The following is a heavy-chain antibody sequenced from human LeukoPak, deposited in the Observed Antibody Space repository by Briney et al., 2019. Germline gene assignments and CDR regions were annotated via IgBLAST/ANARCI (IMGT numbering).Heavy chain of an antibody. V-gene: IGHV4-59*01. CDR1: GGSISSYY. D-gene: IGHD6-13*01. Sequence: SETLSLTCTGAGGSISSYYWSWIRQPPGKGLEWIGYIYYSGSTNYNPSLKSRVTISVDTSKNQFYLKLSSVTAANTAVYYCARRVAAAGKNPFYYYYYMDVWGKGTTVTISS. CDR3: ARRVAAAGKNPFYYYYYMDV. J-gene: IGHJ6*03. CDR2: IYYSGST.